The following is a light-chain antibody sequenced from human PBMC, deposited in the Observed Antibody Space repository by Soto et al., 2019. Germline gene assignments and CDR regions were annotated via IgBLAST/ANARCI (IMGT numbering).Light chain of an antibody. Sequence: DIQMTQSPSSLSASVGDRVTITCRSSQTIGMSLNWYQHKPGEAPSLLIYAASTLHRGVPSRFSGSGSGTFFTLTVSSLQPEDYATYYCQQSYITPRTFGQGTKVDIK. CDR2: AAS. CDR1: QTIGMS. V-gene: IGKV1-39*01. CDR3: QQSYITPRT. J-gene: IGKJ1*01.